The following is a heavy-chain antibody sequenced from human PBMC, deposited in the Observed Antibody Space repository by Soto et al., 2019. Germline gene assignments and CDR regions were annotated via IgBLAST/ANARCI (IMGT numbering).Heavy chain of an antibody. V-gene: IGHV3-23*01. J-gene: IGHJ3*02. CDR2: ISGSGGST. CDR1: GFTFSSYA. CDR3: ASSSILLWFGGGAFDI. Sequence: EVQLLESGGGLVQPGGSLRLSCAASGFTFSSYAMSWVRQAPGKGLEWVSAISGSGGSTYYADSVKGRFTISRDNSKNTLYLQMNSLRAEDTAVYYCASSSILLWFGGGAFDIWGQGTMVTVSS. D-gene: IGHD3-10*01.